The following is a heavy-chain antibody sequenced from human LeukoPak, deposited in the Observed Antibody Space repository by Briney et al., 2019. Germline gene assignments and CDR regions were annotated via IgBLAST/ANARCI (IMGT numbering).Heavy chain of an antibody. J-gene: IGHJ4*02. D-gene: IGHD4-17*01. V-gene: IGHV1-18*01. CDR3: AKDESPNDYGDFYYFDH. Sequence: GASVKVSCETSGYPFTSFGVSWVRQAPGQGLEWMGWISPYNGNTNFAQNFQGRLTLTTDTSTSTVYMELRGLRVEDTAVYYCAKDESPNDYGDFYYFDHWGQGTLVTVSS. CDR2: ISPYNGNT. CDR1: GYPFTSFG.